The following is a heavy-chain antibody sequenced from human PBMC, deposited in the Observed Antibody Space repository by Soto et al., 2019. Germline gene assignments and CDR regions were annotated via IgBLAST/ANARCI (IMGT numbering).Heavy chain of an antibody. Sequence: PSETLSLTCTVSGGSISSSSYYWGWIRQPPGKGLEWIGSIYYSGSTYYNPSLKSRVTISVDTSKNQFSLKLSSVTAADTAVYYCARGNVLRYFDWFHYFDDWGQGTLVTVSS. J-gene: IGHJ4*02. V-gene: IGHV4-39*01. CDR1: GGSISSSSYY. D-gene: IGHD3-9*01. CDR3: ARGNVLRYFDWFHYFDD. CDR2: IYYSGST.